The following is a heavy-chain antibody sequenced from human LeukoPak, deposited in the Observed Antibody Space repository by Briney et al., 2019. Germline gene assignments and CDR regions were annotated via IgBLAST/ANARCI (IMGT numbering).Heavy chain of an antibody. CDR2: ISGSGDTT. J-gene: IGHJ4*02. V-gene: IGHV3-23*01. Sequence: GGSLRLSCAGSGFTLSSYAMSWVRQAPGKGLEWVSAISGSGDTTYYADSVKGRFTISRDSSSNTLYLHMKSLRAEDTAVYYCAKDRVIATGIGEFDYWGRGTLVTVSS. CDR3: AKDRVIATGIGEFDY. CDR1: GFTLSSYA. D-gene: IGHD6-13*01.